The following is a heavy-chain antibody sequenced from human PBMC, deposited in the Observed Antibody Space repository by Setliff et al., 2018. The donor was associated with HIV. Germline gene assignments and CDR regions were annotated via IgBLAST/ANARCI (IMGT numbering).Heavy chain of an antibody. CDR3: ARSIVPVASGYYYFEY. J-gene: IGHJ4*02. CDR2: IYHTGST. V-gene: IGHV4-38-2*01. Sequence: SETLSLTCDVSGFSISSRYFWGWIRQSPGKGLEWIGNIYHTGSTYYKPSLKSRVTISVDTSKNQFSLRLSSVAAGDTAVYYCARSIVPVASGYYYFEYWGQGTLVTVSS. CDR1: GFSISSRYF. D-gene: IGHD3-3*01.